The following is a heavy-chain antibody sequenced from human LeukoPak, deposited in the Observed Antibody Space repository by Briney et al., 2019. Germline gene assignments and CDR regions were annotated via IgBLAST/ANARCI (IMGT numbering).Heavy chain of an antibody. V-gene: IGHV3-23*01. CDR1: GFTFTTYA. D-gene: IGHD2-15*01. J-gene: IGHJ3*02. Sequence: QSGGSLRLSCEASGFTFTTYAMSWVRQAPGKGLEWVSAISNSGVSTYYADSVKGRFTISRDNSKNTLHLQMNSLRAEDTAVYYCARACSGGTCYLAAFDTWGQGTMVTVSS. CDR2: ISNSGVST. CDR3: ARACSGGTCYLAAFDT.